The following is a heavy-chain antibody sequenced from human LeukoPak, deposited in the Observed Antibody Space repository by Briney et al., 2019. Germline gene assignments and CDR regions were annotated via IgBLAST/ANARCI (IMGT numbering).Heavy chain of an antibody. Sequence: PSETLSLTCTVSGGSISSYYWSWIRQPPGKGLEWIGYIYSSGSTNYNPSLKSRVTLSVDTSKNQFSLKLSSVTAADTAVYYCARYRRSLGYGMDVWGQGTTVTVS. V-gene: IGHV4-59*01. CDR2: IYSSGST. J-gene: IGHJ6*02. D-gene: IGHD1-26*01. CDR3: ARYRRSLGYGMDV. CDR1: GGSISSYY.